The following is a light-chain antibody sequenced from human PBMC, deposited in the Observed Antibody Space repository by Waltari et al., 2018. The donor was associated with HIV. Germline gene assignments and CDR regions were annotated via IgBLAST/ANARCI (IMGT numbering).Light chain of an antibody. CDR1: KLGNKY. J-gene: IGLJ2*01. CDR3: QAWDTSGVV. V-gene: IGLV3-1*01. CDR2: QDN. Sequence: SSELIQPPSMSVSPGQTASITCSGDKLGNKYASWYQQKPGQSPVLVMCQDNKRPSDIPERFSGSNSGDTATLTVSGTQALDEADYYCQAWDTSGVVFGGGTKLTVL.